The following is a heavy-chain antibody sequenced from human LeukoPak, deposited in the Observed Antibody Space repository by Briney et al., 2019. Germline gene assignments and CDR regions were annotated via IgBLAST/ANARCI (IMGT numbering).Heavy chain of an antibody. CDR1: GYTFTSYY. J-gene: IGHJ6*03. CDR2: IKHSGGST. V-gene: IGHV1-46*01. Sequence: ASVRVSCKESGYTFTSYYMQWVRQTPGQGLEWMGLIKHSGGSTSYAQKFQGRVTMTRDMSTSTVYMELSSLRSEDTAVYYCARVISTVYYMDVWGKGTTVTVSS. CDR3: ARVISTVYYMDV. D-gene: IGHD4-17*01.